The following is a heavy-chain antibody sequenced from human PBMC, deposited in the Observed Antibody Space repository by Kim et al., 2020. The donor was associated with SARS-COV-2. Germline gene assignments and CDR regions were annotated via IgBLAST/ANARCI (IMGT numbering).Heavy chain of an antibody. Sequence: SETLSLTCTVSGGSISSGGYYWSWIRQHPGKGLEWIGYIYYSGSTYYNPSLKSRVTISVDTSKNQFSLKLSSVTAADTAVYYCASWLYYYDSSGYPGSPYNWFDPWGQGTLVTVSS. V-gene: IGHV4-31*03. CDR3: ASWLYYYDSSGYPGSPYNWFDP. D-gene: IGHD3-22*01. CDR2: IYYSGST. J-gene: IGHJ5*02. CDR1: GGSISSGGYY.